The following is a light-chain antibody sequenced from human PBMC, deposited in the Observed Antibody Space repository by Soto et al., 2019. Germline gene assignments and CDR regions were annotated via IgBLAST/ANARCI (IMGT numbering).Light chain of an antibody. Sequence: EIVMTQSPATLSVSPGERATLSCRASQSISINLAWYQQKPGQAPRLLIYGASTGATGIPARFSGSGSGTEFTLTINNLQSEDFAVYYCQQYNNWPPVTFGQGTRLEIK. V-gene: IGKV3D-15*01. J-gene: IGKJ5*01. CDR3: QQYNNWPPVT. CDR1: QSISIN. CDR2: GAS.